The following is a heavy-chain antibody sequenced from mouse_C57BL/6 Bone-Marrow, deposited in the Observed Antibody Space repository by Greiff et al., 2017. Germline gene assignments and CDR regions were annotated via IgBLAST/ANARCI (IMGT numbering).Heavy chain of an antibody. V-gene: IGHV1-64*01. D-gene: IGHD1-1*01. CDR1: GYTFTRYW. J-gene: IGHJ3*01. CDR3: ARRYGSSYVWFAY. CDR2: IHPNSGST. Sequence: QVQLQQPGAELVKPGASVKLSCKASGYTFTRYWMPWVKQRPGQGLEWIGMIHPNSGSTNYNEKFKSKATLTVDKSSSTAYMQLSSLTSEDSAVYYCARRYGSSYVWFAYWGQGTLVTVSA.